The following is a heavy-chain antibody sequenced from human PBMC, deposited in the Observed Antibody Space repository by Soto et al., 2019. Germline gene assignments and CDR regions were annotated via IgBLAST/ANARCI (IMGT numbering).Heavy chain of an antibody. Sequence: ASVQVSCKASGYTFTSYGISWVRQAPGQGLEWMGWISTAHSDIGYAQKFQGRVTMTTDTSTSTAFMEVRSLRSDDTAVYYCAREGVAPYYYYGMDVWGQGTTVTVSS. D-gene: IGHD5-12*01. CDR1: GYTFTSYG. V-gene: IGHV1-18*01. J-gene: IGHJ6*02. CDR2: ISTAHSDI. CDR3: AREGVAPYYYYGMDV.